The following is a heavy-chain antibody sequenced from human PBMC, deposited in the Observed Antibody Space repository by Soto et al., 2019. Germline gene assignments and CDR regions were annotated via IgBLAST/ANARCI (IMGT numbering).Heavy chain of an antibody. J-gene: IGHJ4*02. CDR1: AGSISSGDYY. Sequence: QVQLQESGPGLVKPSQILSLTCTVSAGSISSGDYYWSWIRQPPGKGLEWIGYIYYSGSTYYNPSLKSRVTISVDTSKNQFSLKLSSVTAADTAVYYCARIFKKWQLYYSDYWGQGTLVTVSS. CDR3: ARIFKKWQLYYSDY. V-gene: IGHV4-30-4*01. D-gene: IGHD3-9*01. CDR2: IYYSGST.